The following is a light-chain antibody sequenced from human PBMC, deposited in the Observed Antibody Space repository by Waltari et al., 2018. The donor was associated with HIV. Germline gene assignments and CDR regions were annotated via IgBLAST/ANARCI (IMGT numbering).Light chain of an antibody. J-gene: IGLJ3*02. CDR3: QVWDSTSDHPA. V-gene: IGLV3-21*01. CDR2: DDS. CDR1: NIGSQR. Sequence: YVMTQPSSLSVAPGETATISCGANNIGSQRVHWYQQRPGQAPVLVISDDSDRPSEIPERFPGSNSGNTATLTISGVEAGDEADYYCQVWDSTSDHPAFGGGTKLTVL.